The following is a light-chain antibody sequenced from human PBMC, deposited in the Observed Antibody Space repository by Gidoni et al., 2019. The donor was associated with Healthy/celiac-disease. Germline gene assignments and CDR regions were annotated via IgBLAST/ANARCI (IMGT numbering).Light chain of an antibody. CDR1: SRDVGGYNS. J-gene: IGLJ2*01. CDR3: CSYAGSYSVV. Sequence: QSALTQPRSVSGSPGQSVTISCTGTSRDVGGYNSLSWYQPHPGKAPKLMIYDVSKRPSGVPDRFSGSKSGNTASLTISGLQAEDEADYYCCSYAGSYSVVFGGGTKLTVL. V-gene: IGLV2-11*01. CDR2: DVS.